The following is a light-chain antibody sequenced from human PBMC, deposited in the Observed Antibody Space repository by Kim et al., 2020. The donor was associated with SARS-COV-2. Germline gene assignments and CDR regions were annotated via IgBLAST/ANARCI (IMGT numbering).Light chain of an antibody. Sequence: ASVGDRVYITCRASQGISSYLNWYQQKPGKAPKLLIYAASSLQSWVPSRFSGSGSGTDFTLTFSILQPEDFATYHCQQSYSTPLTFGGGTKVEIK. CDR2: AAS. V-gene: IGKV1-39*01. J-gene: IGKJ4*01. CDR1: QGISSY. CDR3: QQSYSTPLT.